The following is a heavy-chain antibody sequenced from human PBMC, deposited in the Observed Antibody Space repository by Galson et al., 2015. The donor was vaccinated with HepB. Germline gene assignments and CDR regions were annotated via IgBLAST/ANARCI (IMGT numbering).Heavy chain of an antibody. J-gene: IGHJ4*02. CDR3: AREGPYSGYDKYYFDY. Sequence: SETLSLTCTVSGGSISSYYWSWIRQPPGRGLEWIGYIYYSGSTNYNPSLKSRVTISVDTSKNQFSLKLSSVTAADTAVYYCAREGPYSGYDKYYFDYWGQGTLVTVSS. V-gene: IGHV4-59*01. CDR1: GGSISSYY. D-gene: IGHD5-12*01. CDR2: IYYSGST.